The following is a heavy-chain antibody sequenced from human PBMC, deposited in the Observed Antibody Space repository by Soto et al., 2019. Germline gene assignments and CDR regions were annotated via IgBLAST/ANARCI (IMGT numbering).Heavy chain of an antibody. J-gene: IGHJ6*02. D-gene: IGHD3-3*01. CDR3: AAPITIFGVVTSPCRDSYYYGMDV. CDR1: GGTFSSYA. CDR2: IIPIFGTA. V-gene: IGHV1-69*13. Sequence: SVKGSCKASGGTFSSYAISWVRQAPGQGLEWMGGIIPIFGTANYAQKFQGRVTITADESTSTAYMELSSLRSEDTAVYYCAAPITIFGVVTSPCRDSYYYGMDVSGQGTSVTVSS.